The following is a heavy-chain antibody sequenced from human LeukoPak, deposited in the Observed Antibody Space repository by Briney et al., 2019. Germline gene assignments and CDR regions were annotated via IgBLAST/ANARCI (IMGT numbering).Heavy chain of an antibody. CDR3: AKGGRGYNYEY. CDR2: ISGNGGTT. D-gene: IGHD5-18*01. Sequence: PGGSLRPSCAASGFTFSSYAMSWVRQAPGKGLEWVSAISGNGGTTYYADSVKGRFTISRDNSKNMLYMQMNSLRAEDTAVYYCAKGGRGYNYEYWGQGTLVTVSS. V-gene: IGHV3-23*01. CDR1: GFTFSSYA. J-gene: IGHJ4*02.